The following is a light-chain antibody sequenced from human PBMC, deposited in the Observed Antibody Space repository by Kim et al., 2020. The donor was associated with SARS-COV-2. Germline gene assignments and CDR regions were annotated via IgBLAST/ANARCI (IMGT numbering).Light chain of an antibody. J-gene: IGKJ2*01. V-gene: IGKV1-5*03. CDR1: QSVDTW. Sequence: ASVGDRVTLTCRASQSVDTWVSLYQQKPGKAPKLLIYKVSSLETGVPSRFSGSGSGTEFTLTISSLQPDDFASYSCQQYKSYPYTFGQGTKVDIK. CDR3: QQYKSYPYT. CDR2: KVS.